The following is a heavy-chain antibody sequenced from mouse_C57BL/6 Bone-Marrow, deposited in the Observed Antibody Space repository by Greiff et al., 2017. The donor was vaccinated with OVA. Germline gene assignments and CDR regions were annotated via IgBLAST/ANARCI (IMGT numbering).Heavy chain of an antibody. V-gene: IGHV1-15*01. CDR3: TRGYSNYYAMDY. Sequence: VQLQQSGAELVRPWASVTLSCKASGYTFTDYEMHWVKQTPVHGLEWIGAIDPETGGTAYNQKFKGKAILTADKSSSTAYMELRSLTSEDSAVYYCTRGYSNYYAMDYWGQGTSVTVSS. D-gene: IGHD2-5*01. CDR1: GYTFTDYE. CDR2: IDPETGGT. J-gene: IGHJ4*01.